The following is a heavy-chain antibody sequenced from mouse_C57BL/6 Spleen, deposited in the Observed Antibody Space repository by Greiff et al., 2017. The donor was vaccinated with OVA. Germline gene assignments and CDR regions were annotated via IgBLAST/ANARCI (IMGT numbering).Heavy chain of an antibody. J-gene: IGHJ4*01. V-gene: IGHV1-18*01. Sequence: EVQLQQSGPELVKPGASVKIPCKASGYTFTDYNMDWVQQSHGKSLEWIGDINPNNGGTIYNQKFKGKATLTVDKSSSTAYMELSSLTSEDTAVDYCAGRYYAMDYWGQGTSVTVSS. CDR3: AGRYYAMDY. CDR1: GYTFTDYN. CDR2: INPNNGGT.